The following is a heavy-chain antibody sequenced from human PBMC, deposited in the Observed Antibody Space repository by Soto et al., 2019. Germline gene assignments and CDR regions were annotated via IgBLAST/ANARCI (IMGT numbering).Heavy chain of an antibody. CDR3: ARGEGYCSGGSCYRWFDP. CDR2: INAGNGNT. V-gene: IGHV1-3*01. J-gene: IGHJ5*02. D-gene: IGHD2-15*01. Sequence: QVQLVQSGAEVKKPGASVKVSCKASGYTFTKYAMHWVRQAPGQRLEWMGWINAGNGNTKYSQKFQGRVTITRDTSASTAYMELSSQRSEDTAVYYCARGEGYCSGGSCYRWFDPWGQGTLVTVSS. CDR1: GYTFTKYA.